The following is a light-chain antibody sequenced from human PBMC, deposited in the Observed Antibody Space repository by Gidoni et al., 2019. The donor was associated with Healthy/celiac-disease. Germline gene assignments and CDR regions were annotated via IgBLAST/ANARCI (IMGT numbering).Light chain of an antibody. J-gene: IGKJ4*01. CDR1: QSVSSN. CDR2: GAS. CDR3: QQYNNWPPLT. Sequence: ELVMPQSPATLSVSPGERATLSCRASQSVSSNLAWYQQKPGQAPRLLIYGASTRATGTPARFSGSGSGTEFTLTISSLQSEDFAVYYCQQYNNWPPLTFGGGTKVEIK. V-gene: IGKV3-15*01.